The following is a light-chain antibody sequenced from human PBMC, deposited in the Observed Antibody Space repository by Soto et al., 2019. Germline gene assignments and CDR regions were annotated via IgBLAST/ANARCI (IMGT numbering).Light chain of an antibody. J-gene: IGKJ2*01. CDR1: QSVLYSSTNKNY. CDR2: WAS. V-gene: IGKV4-1*01. CDR3: QQYYSTPYT. Sequence: DIAMTQSPDSLAVSLGERATINCKSSQSVLYSSTNKNYLAWYQQKSGQPPKLLIYWASTRESGVPDRFRGSGAGTDFTLTISSLQAEDVAVYYCQQYYSTPYTFGQGTKLEIK.